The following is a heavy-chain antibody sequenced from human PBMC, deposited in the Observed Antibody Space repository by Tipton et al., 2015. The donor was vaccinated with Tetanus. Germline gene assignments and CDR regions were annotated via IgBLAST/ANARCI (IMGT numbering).Heavy chain of an antibody. CDR3: ARDVFPYSSSD. CDR2: MNQDGSEI. J-gene: IGHJ4*02. Sequence: SLRLSCAASGFTFSSYWMSWVRQAPGKGLEWVANMNQDGSEIYYVDSVKGRFTISRDNAKRSLYLQMNSLRAEDTAIYYCARDVFPYSSSDWGQGTLVTVSS. CDR1: GFTFSSYW. V-gene: IGHV3-7*01. D-gene: IGHD6-6*01.